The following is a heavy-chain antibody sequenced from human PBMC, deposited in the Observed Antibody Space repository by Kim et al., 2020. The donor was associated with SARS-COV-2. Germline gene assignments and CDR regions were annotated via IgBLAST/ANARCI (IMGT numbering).Heavy chain of an antibody. D-gene: IGHD3-10*01. J-gene: IGHJ5*02. V-gene: IGHV3-53*01. CDR3: GRHDYGDP. CDR1: GFTVSSDY. CDR2: IETNRHI. Sequence: GGSLRLSCAASGFTVSSDYMSWVRQAPGKGLEWVSVIETNRHIYYADSVKGRFTISRDNSKNTLFLQMNSLRAEDTAVYYCGRHDYGDPWGQGTLVTVSS.